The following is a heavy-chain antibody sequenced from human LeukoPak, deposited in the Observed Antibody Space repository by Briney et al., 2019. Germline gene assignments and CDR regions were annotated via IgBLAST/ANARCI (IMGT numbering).Heavy chain of an antibody. CDR1: GYTFTSYY. CDR2: ILPSGGIT. V-gene: IGHV1-46*01. J-gene: IGHJ4*02. CDR3: ARVGRGATRGYFGY. D-gene: IGHD1-26*01. Sequence: ASVKVSCKASGYTFTSYYIHWVRQAPGQGLEWLGVILPSGGITTYAQRFQGRVTMTRDTSISTAYMELSRLRSDDTAVYYCARVGRGATRGYFGYWGQGTLVTVSS.